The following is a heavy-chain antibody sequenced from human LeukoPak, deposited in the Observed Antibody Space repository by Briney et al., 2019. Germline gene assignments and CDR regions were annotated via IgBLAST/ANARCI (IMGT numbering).Heavy chain of an antibody. CDR2: INPSGGST. Sequence: GASVKVSCKASGYTFTSYGISWVRQAPGQGLEWMGIINPSGGSTSYAQKFQGRVTMTRDTSTSTVYMELSSLRSEDTAVYYCARGTAVAGTFFDYWGQGTLVTVSS. CDR3: ARGTAVAGTFFDY. V-gene: IGHV1-46*01. J-gene: IGHJ4*02. CDR1: GYTFTSYG. D-gene: IGHD6-19*01.